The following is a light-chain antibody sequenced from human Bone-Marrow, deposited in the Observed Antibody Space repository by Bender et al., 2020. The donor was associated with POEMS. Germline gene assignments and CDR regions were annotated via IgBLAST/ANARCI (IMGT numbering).Light chain of an antibody. CDR1: SSDVGGYNF. V-gene: IGLV2-8*01. Sequence: QSALTQPPSASGSPGQSVTISCTGTSSDVGGYNFVSWYQHHPGKVPKLIVYEVNKRPSGVPDRFSGSKSGTSASLAITGLQAEDEGDYYCQSYDNSLGGWVFGGGTKLTVL. CDR2: EVN. CDR3: QSYDNSLGGWV. J-gene: IGLJ3*02.